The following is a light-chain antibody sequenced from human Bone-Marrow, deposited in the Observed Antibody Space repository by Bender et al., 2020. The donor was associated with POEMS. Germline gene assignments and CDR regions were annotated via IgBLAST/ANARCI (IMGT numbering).Light chain of an antibody. CDR2: ANT. CDR1: SSNIGAGYD. V-gene: IGLV1-40*01. Sequence: QSVLTQPPSVSGGPGQRVTISCTGSSSNIGAGYDVHWYQQLPGTAPKLLIYANTNRPSGVPDRFSASKSGTSASLAITGLQAEDEADYYCQSFDSSLSGWVFGGGTKLTVL. CDR3: QSFDSSLSGWV. J-gene: IGLJ3*02.